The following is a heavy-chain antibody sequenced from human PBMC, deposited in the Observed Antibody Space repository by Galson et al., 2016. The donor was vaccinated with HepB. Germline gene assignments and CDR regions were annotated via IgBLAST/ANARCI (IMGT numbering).Heavy chain of an antibody. Sequence: SVKVSCKASGGTFSNYGISWVRQAPGRGLEWMGGIIPVFPPANYAQRFQGRVTIIADKSTSTAHMELSNLRSDDTAVYFCAMTRVDYTYLYQYGMDVWGQGTTVTVSS. CDR2: IIPVFPPA. V-gene: IGHV1-69*06. D-gene: IGHD2-2*01. CDR3: AMTRVDYTYLYQYGMDV. CDR1: GGTFSNYG. J-gene: IGHJ6*02.